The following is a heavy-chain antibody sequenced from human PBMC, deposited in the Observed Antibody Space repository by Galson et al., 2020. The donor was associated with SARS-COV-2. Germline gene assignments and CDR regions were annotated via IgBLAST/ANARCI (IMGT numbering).Heavy chain of an antibody. CDR3: ARDFCTIGVCYGGYYYYGMDV. CDR2: ISSTSSNI. D-gene: IGHD2-8*01. J-gene: IGHJ6*02. Sequence: TGGSLRLSCAASGFSFSTYRMNWVRQAPGKGLEWVSSISSTSSNIYYADSVKGRFTISRDNAKNSLYLQMNSLRAEDTAVYYCARDFCTIGVCYGGYYYYGMDVWGQGTTVTVSS. V-gene: IGHV3-21*01. CDR1: GFSFSTYR.